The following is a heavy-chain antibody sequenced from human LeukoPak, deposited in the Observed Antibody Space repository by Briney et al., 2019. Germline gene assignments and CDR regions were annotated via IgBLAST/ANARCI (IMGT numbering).Heavy chain of an antibody. CDR3: AREETVAYYFDY. J-gene: IGHJ4*02. CDR1: GYTFTSYY. V-gene: IGHV1-46*01. Sequence: ASVKVSCKASGYTFTSYYMHWVRQAPGQGLEWMGIINPSGGSTSYAQKFQGRVTMTGDTSTSTVYMELSSLRSEDTAVYYCAREETVAYYFDYWGQGTLVTVSS. CDR2: INPSGGST.